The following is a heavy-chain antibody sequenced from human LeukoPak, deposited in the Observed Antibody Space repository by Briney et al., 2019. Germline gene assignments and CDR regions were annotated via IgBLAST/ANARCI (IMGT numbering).Heavy chain of an antibody. J-gene: IGHJ6*03. CDR3: ARGAPYSSPLYYYYMDV. CDR2: IIPIFGTA. V-gene: IGHV1-69*13. D-gene: IGHD6-13*01. CDR1: GGTFSSYA. Sequence: SVKVSCKASGGTFSSYAISWVRQAPGQGLEWMGGIIPIFGTANYAQKFQGRVTITADESTSTAYMELSSLRSEDTAVYYCARGAPYSSPLYYYYMDVWGKGTTVTVSS.